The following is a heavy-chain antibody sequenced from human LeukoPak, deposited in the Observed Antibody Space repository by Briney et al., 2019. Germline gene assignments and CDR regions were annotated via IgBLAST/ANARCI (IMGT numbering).Heavy chain of an antibody. V-gene: IGHV1-69*04. D-gene: IGHD5-12*01. Sequence: GASVKVSCKASGGTFSSYAISWVRQAPGQGLEWMGRIIPILGIANYAQKFQGRVTITADKSTSTAYMELSSLRSEDTAVYYCARHDKWLRSSVAFDIWGQGTMVTVSS. CDR2: IIPILGIA. CDR1: GGTFSSYA. J-gene: IGHJ3*02. CDR3: ARHDKWLRSSVAFDI.